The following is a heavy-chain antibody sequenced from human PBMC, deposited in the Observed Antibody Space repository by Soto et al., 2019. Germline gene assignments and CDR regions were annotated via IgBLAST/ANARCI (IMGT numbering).Heavy chain of an antibody. CDR2: IWYDGSNK. V-gene: IGHV3-33*01. Sequence: HPGGSLRLSCAASGFTFSSYGMHWVRQAPGKGLEWVAVIWYDGSNKYYADSVKGRFTISRDNSKNTLYLQMNSLRAEDTAVYYCARDVTIFGVVIWPPPTLIYYCGQGTLLTISS. CDR1: GFTFSSYG. CDR3: ARDVTIFGVVIWPPPTLIYY. D-gene: IGHD3-3*01. J-gene: IGHJ4*02.